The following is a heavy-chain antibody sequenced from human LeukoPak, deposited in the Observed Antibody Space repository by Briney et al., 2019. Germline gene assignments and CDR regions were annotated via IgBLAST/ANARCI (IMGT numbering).Heavy chain of an antibody. D-gene: IGHD3-10*02. CDR1: RLTLNTYM. CDR3: VKRPYYDGGHYVFQF. CDR2: ITSGGGT. V-gene: IGHV3-23*01. J-gene: IGHJ4*02. Sequence: GGSLRLSCVDSRLTLNTYMVSWVRQAPGKGLDWISTITSGGGTYYTDSVRGRFTVSRDNSKNTLYLLMDSLRAEDTAVYYCVKRPYYDGGHYVFQFWGQGTLVTVSS.